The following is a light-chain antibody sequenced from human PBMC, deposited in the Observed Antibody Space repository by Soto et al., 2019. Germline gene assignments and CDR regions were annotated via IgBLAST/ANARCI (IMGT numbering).Light chain of an antibody. CDR3: QQYHNWPPQYT. J-gene: IGKJ2*01. CDR1: QSVASN. V-gene: IGKV3-15*01. CDR2: GAS. Sequence: EIVMTQSPASLSVSPGDGATLSCRASQSVASNVAWYQQKTGQGPRLLIHGASTRAVGVPARFSGSGSGTDFTLTISSLQSEDFAVYYCQQYHNWPPQYTFGQGKKLQSK.